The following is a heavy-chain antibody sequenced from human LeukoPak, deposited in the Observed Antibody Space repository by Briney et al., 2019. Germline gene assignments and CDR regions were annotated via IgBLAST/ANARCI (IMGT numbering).Heavy chain of an antibody. CDR1: GGTFSSYA. V-gene: IGHV1-69*13. D-gene: IGHD6-6*01. CDR2: IIPIFGTA. J-gene: IGHJ6*02. Sequence: SVKVSCKASGGTFSSYAISWVRQAPGQGLEWMGGIIPIFGTANYAQKFQGRVTITADESTSTAYMELSSLRSEDTAVYYCARETSESSSSWTSYYYYYCGMDVWGQGTTVTVSS. CDR3: ARETSESSSSWTSYYYYYCGMDV.